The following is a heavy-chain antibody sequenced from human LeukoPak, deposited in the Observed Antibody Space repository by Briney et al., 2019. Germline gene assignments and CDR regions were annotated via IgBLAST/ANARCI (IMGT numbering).Heavy chain of an antibody. J-gene: IGHJ3*02. CDR1: GYTFTGYY. V-gene: IGHV1-2*02. CDR2: INPNSGGT. D-gene: IGHD3-22*01. Sequence: ASVKVSCKASGYTFTGYYMHWVRQAPGQGLEWMGWINPNSGGTNYAQKFQGRVTMTRDTFISTAYMELSRLRSDDTAVYYCANYYYDSIGAFDIWGQGTMVTVSS. CDR3: ANYYYDSIGAFDI.